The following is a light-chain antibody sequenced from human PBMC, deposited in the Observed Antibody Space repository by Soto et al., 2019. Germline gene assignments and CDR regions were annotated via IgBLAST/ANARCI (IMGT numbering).Light chain of an antibody. J-gene: IGKJ2*01. Sequence: DIVMTQTPLSSPVTLGQPASISCRSSESLVHSDGNTDLSWLQERPGQPPRLLIYMISNRFSGVPDRFSGSWAGTDFTLKISRVEAEDVGVYYCMQATQPYTFGQGTKLETK. CDR1: ESLVHSDGNTD. CDR3: MQATQPYT. CDR2: MIS. V-gene: IGKV2-24*01.